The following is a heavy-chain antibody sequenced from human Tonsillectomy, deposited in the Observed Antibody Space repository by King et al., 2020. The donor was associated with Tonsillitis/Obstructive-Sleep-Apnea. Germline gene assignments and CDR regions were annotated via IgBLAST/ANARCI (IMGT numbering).Heavy chain of an antibody. CDR1: GFTFGDYA. CDR3: TRETMIAPYGMDL. V-gene: IGHV3-49*04. D-gene: IGHD3-22*01. CDR2: IRSKPYGGTT. Sequence: VQLVESGGGLVQPGRSLKLSCRASGFTFGDYAMSWVRQAPGKGLEWVSFIRSKPYGGTTEYAASVKGRFTISRDDSKSIAYLQMNSLKTDDTAVYYCTRETMIAPYGMDLWGQGTTVTVSS. J-gene: IGHJ6*02.